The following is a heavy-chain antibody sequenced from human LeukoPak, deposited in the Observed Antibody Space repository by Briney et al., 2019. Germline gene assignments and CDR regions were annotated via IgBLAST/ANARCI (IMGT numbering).Heavy chain of an antibody. CDR3: ASPIFG. Sequence: WETLSLPCTGCGCSISRYYLSWLRQPPGKGLEWIGCIYYSGCTNYKHSLKSRVTISVDTSKNQFSLKLSSVTAADTAVYYCASPIFGWGQGTLVTVSS. CDR2: IYYSGCT. J-gene: IGHJ4*02. V-gene: IGHV4-59*01. D-gene: IGHD3-3*01. CDR1: GCSISRYY.